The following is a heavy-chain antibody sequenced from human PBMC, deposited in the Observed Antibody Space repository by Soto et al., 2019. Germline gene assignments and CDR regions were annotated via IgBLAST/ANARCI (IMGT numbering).Heavy chain of an antibody. J-gene: IGHJ3*02. CDR2: IWHDGKNK. CDR3: ARDKGSDAPIDM. D-gene: IGHD3-10*01. Sequence: QVQLVESGGGVVQPGRSLRLSCAASGFTFSSYGMHWVRQAPGKGLEWVAVIWHDGKNKYYADSAKGRFTISRDNSKSTLDLQMSSLRVEDTAVYYCARDKGSDAPIDMWGQGTMVTVSS. V-gene: IGHV3-33*01. CDR1: GFTFSSYG.